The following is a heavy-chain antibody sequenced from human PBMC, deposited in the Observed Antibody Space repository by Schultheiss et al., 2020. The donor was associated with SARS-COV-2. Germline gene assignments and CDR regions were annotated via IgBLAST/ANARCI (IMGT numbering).Heavy chain of an antibody. CDR1: GFSLSSSGVG. CDR2: VDWDDDK. V-gene: IGHV2-70*04. Sequence: SGPTLVKPTQTLTLTCTFSGFSLSSSGVGVGWIRQPPGKALDWLARVDWDDDKFYSTSLKTRLTVSKDTSKNQVVLTMTNMDPVDTATYYCARSYSGSFDFDYWGQGTLVTVSS. J-gene: IGHJ4*02. D-gene: IGHD1-26*01. CDR3: ARSYSGSFDFDY.